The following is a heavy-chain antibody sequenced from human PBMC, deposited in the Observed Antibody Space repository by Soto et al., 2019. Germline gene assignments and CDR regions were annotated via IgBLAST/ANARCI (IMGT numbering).Heavy chain of an antibody. CDR1: GGTFSSYA. D-gene: IGHD6-13*01. V-gene: IGHV1-69*13. Sequence: GASVKVSCKASGGTFSSYAISWVRQAPGQGLEWMGGIIPIFGTANYAQKFQGRVTITADESTSTAYMELSSLRSEDTAVYYCLRAAAGTSEIASDYYYYYGMDVWGQGTTVTVSS. J-gene: IGHJ6*02. CDR2: IIPIFGTA. CDR3: LRAAAGTSEIASDYYYYYGMDV.